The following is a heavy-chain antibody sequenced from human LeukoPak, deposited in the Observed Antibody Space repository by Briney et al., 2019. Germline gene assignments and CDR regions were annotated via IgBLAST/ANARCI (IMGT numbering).Heavy chain of an antibody. D-gene: IGHD3-10*01. CDR3: ARIMYYGSGSYYFDY. J-gene: IGHJ4*02. V-gene: IGHV4-59*08. CDR1: GGSISSYY. Sequence: SETLSLTCTVSGGSISSYYWSWIRQPPGKGLEWIGYIYHSGSTNYNPSLKSRVTISVDTSKNQFSLKLSSVTAADTAVYYCARIMYYGSGSYYFDYWGQGTLVTVSS. CDR2: IYHSGST.